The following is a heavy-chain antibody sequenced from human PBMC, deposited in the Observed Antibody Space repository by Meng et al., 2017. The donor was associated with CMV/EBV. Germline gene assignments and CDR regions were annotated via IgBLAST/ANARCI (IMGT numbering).Heavy chain of an antibody. CDR3: ARDTPGRRIWSGYPSGDYYGMDA. D-gene: IGHD3-3*01. CDR1: GFTFSSYW. Sequence: GESLKISCAASGFTFSSYWMSWVRQAPGKGLEWVANIKQDGSEKYYVDSVKGRFTISRDNAKNSLYLQMNSLRAEDTAVYYCARDTPGRRIWSGYPSGDYYGMDAWGQGTTVTVSS. CDR2: IKQDGSEK. J-gene: IGHJ6*02. V-gene: IGHV3-7*01.